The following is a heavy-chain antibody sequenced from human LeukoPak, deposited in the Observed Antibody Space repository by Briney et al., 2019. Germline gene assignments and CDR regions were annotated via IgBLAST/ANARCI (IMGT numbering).Heavy chain of an antibody. CDR1: GGSISSGGYS. CDR2: IYHSGST. V-gene: IGHV4-30-2*01. J-gene: IGHJ5*02. D-gene: IGHD3-3*01. Sequence: SQTLSLTCAVSGGSISSGGYSWSWIRQPPGKGLEWIGYIYHSGSTYYNPSLKSRVTISVDTSKNQFSLKLSSVTAADTAVYYCARDGGPDPWGQGTLVTVSS. CDR3: ARDGGPDP.